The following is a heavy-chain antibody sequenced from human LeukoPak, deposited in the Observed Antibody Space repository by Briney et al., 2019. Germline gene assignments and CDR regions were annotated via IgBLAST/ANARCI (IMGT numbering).Heavy chain of an antibody. CDR1: GFTFSSYW. D-gene: IGHD2-15*01. J-gene: IGHJ4*02. V-gene: IGHV3-74*01. Sequence: GGSLRLSCAASGFTFSSYWMHWVRQAPGKGLVWVSRINSDGSSTSYADSVKGRFTISRGNAKNTLYLQMNSLRAEDTAVYYCARSAWVDCFDYWGQGTLVTVSS. CDR3: ARSAWVDCFDY. CDR2: INSDGSST.